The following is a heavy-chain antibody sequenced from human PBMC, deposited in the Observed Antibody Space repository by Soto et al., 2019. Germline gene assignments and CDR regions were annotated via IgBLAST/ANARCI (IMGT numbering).Heavy chain of an antibody. CDR2: IWYDGSNK. J-gene: IGHJ4*02. CDR3: ARDSGPYSSSADY. CDR1: GFTFSSYG. Sequence: GGSLRLSCAASGFTFSSYGMHWVRQAPGKGLEWVAVIWYDGSNKYYADSVKGRFTISRDNSKNTLYLQMNSLRAEDTAAYYCARDSGPYSSSADYWGQGTLVTVSS. D-gene: IGHD6-13*01. V-gene: IGHV3-33*01.